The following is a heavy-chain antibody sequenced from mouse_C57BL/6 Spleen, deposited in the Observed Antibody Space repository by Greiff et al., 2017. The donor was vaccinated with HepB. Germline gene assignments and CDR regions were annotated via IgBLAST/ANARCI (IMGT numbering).Heavy chain of an antibody. CDR3: ARDGLGSPAY. CDR1: GYTFTSYG. D-gene: IGHD1-1*01. CDR2: IYPRSGNT. J-gene: IGHJ3*01. Sequence: VQLQQSGAELARPGASVKLSCKASGYTFTSYGISWVKQRTGQGLEWIGEIYPRSGNTYYNEKFKGKATLTADKSSSTAYMELRSLTSEDSAVYFCARDGLGSPAYWGQGTLVTVSA. V-gene: IGHV1-81*01.